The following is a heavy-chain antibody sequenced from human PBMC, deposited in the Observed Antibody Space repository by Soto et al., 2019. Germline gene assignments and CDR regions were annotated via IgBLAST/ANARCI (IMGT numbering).Heavy chain of an antibody. CDR3: ATEHIVVVPAAPTTYGMDV. CDR2: FDPEDGET. Sequence: ASVKVSCKVSGYTLTELSMHWVRQAPGKGLEWTGGFDPEDGETIYAQKFQGRVTMTEDTSTDTAYMELSSLRSEDTAVYYCATEHIVVVPAAPTTYGMDVWGQGTTVTVSS. D-gene: IGHD2-2*01. J-gene: IGHJ6*02. V-gene: IGHV1-24*01. CDR1: GYTLTELS.